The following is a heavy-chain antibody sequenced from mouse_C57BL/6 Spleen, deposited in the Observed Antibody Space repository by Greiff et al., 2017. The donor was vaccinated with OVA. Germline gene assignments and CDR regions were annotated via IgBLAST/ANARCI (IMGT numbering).Heavy chain of an antibody. CDR1: GFNIKNTY. V-gene: IGHV14-3*01. J-gene: IGHJ3*01. Sequence: VQLQQSVAELVRPGASVKLSCTASGFNIKNTYIHWVKQRPEQGLEWIGRIDPANGNTKYAPKFQGKATITADTSSNTAYLQLSSLTSEDTAIYYCARSGSGAWFAYWGQGTLVTVSA. CDR2: IDPANGNT. D-gene: IGHD3-1*01. CDR3: ARSGSGAWFAY.